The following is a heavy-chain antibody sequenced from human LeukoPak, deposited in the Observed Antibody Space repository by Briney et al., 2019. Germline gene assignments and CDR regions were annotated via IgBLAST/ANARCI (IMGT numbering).Heavy chain of an antibody. J-gene: IGHJ4*02. CDR3: TRVGYIDEGIDY. V-gene: IGHV3-66*01. Sequence: PGGSLRLSCVASGFTFSSYSMNWVRQAPGKGLEWVSVIYSGGSTYYADSVKGRFTMSRDNSKNTLYLQMNSLRAEDTAIYYCTRVGYIDEGIDYWGQGTLVTVSS. D-gene: IGHD5-24*01. CDR2: IYSGGST. CDR1: GFTFSSYS.